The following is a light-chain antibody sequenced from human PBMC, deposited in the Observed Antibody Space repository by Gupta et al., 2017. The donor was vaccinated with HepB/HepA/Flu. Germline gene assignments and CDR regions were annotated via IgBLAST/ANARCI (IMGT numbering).Light chain of an antibody. CDR1: SSDVGGYNY. V-gene: IGLV2-11*01. CDR2: YVS. CDR3: CYSEGSNTYWV. J-gene: IGLJ3*02. Sequence: QSALTQPRSVSGSPGQSVTISCTGTSSDVGGYNYVSWYQQHPGKDPKRMMDYVSKRPSGVPDRFSGYKSGNNASLNTTGLQAEEEADDYCCYSEGSNTYWVFGGGTKLTVL.